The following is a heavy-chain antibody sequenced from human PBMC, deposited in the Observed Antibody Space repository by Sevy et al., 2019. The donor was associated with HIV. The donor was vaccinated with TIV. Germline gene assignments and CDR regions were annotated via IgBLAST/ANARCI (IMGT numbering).Heavy chain of an antibody. V-gene: IGHV3-11*06. J-gene: IGHJ4*01. D-gene: IGHD2-15*01. CDR3: ARRLKIKEYCSGGSCYAQYFDY. CDR2: ISSSSSYT. CDR1: GFTFSDYY. Sequence: GGSLRLSCAASGFTFSDYYMSWIRQAPGKGLEWVSYISSSSSYTNYADSVKGRFTISRDNAKNSLYLQMNSLRAEDTAVYYCARRLKIKEYCSGGSCYAQYFDYWGQEPWSPSPQ.